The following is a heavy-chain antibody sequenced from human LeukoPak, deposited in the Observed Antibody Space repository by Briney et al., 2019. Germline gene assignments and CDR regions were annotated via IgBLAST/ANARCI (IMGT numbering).Heavy chain of an antibody. Sequence: GGSLRLSCAASGFTFSSYEMNWVRQAPGKGLEWVSYISSSGSTIYYADSVKSRFTISRDNAKNSLYLQMNSLRAEDTALYYCARAVTIFGVVISSAFDIWGQGTMVTVSS. CDR1: GFTFSSYE. CDR3: ARAVTIFGVVISSAFDI. D-gene: IGHD3-3*01. V-gene: IGHV3-48*03. CDR2: ISSSGSTI. J-gene: IGHJ3*02.